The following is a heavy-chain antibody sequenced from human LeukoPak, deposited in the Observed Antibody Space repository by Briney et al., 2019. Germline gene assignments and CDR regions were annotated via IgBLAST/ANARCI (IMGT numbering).Heavy chain of an antibody. CDR1: GFTFGDYA. Sequence: GGSLRLSCTASGFTFGDYAMSWFRQAPGKGLEWVGFIRSKAYGGTTEYAASVKGRLTISRDDSKSIAYLQMNSLKTEDTAVYYCTRTPYSNYGRYYFDYWGQGTLVTVSS. V-gene: IGHV3-49*03. J-gene: IGHJ4*02. D-gene: IGHD4-11*01. CDR2: IRSKAYGGTT. CDR3: TRTPYSNYGRYYFDY.